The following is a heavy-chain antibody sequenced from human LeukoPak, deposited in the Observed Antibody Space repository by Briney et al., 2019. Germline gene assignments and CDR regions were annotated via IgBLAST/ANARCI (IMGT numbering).Heavy chain of an antibody. V-gene: IGHV4-59*01. D-gene: IGHD5-18*01. CDR1: GGSIRSYY. J-gene: IGHJ4*02. Sequence: PSETLSLICTVSGGSIRSYYWIWIRQPPGKGLEWLGYIYYSGSTNYNPSLKSRVTISVDTYKNQFSLKLSSVTAADTAVYYCARNIQPDYWGQGTLVTVSS. CDR3: ARNIQPDY. CDR2: IYYSGST.